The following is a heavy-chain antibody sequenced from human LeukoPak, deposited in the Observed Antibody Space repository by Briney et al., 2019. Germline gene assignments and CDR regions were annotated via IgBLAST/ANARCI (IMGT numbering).Heavy chain of an antibody. CDR2: ISYDGSNK. D-gene: IGHD6-13*01. CDR3: AKVPPLSSGGYTPFY. CDR1: GFTFSSYG. J-gene: IGHJ4*02. V-gene: IGHV3-30*18. Sequence: PGGSLRLSCAASGFTFSSYGMHWVRQAPGKGLEWVAVISYDGSNKYYADSVKGRFTISRDNSKNTLYLQMNSLRAEDTAVYCCAKVPPLSSGGYTPFYWGQGTLVTVSS.